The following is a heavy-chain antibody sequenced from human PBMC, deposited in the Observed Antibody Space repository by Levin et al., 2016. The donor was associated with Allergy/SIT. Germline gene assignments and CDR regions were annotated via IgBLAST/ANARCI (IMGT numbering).Heavy chain of an antibody. CDR3: ARVDYISGWGPPFDY. Sequence: GESLKISCAGSGFSFSRYGMHWVRQAPGTGLVWVSRMSGDGSAIHYADSVKGRFTISRDNAKNTVSLQMNSLGAEDTAMYYCARVDYISGWGPPFDYWGQGTLVTVSA. CDR2: MSGDGSAI. J-gene: IGHJ4*02. D-gene: IGHD6-19*01. V-gene: IGHV3-74*01. CDR1: GFSFSRYG.